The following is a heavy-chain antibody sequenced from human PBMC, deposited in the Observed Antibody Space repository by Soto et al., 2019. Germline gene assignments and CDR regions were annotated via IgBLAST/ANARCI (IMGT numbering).Heavy chain of an antibody. D-gene: IGHD1-1*01. J-gene: IGHJ4*02. Sequence: QVHLVQSGAAVRKPGASVKVSCKGSGYTFTSYGIAWVRQAPGQGLEWMGWISAHNDNTNYAQKVQGRVTVTRDTSTSTAYMELRNLSSDDTAVYYCARGRYGDYWGQGALVTVSS. CDR2: ISAHNDNT. CDR3: ARGRYGDY. V-gene: IGHV1-18*01. CDR1: GYTFTSYG.